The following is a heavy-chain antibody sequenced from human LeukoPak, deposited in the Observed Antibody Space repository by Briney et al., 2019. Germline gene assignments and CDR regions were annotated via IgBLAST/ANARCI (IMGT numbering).Heavy chain of an antibody. J-gene: IGHJ4*02. D-gene: IGHD6-13*01. V-gene: IGHV3-23*01. CDR2: ISGSGGST. CDR3: AKKPVGRAAGYYFDY. Sequence: PGASLRLSCAASGSTFSSYAMSWVRQAPGKGLEWVSAISGSGGSTYYADSVKGRFTISRDNSKNTLYLQMNSLRAEDTAVYYCAKKPVGRAAGYYFDYWGQGTLVTVSS. CDR1: GSTFSSYA.